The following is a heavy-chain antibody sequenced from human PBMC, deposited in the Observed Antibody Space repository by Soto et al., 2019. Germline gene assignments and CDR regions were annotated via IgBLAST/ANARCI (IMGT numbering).Heavy chain of an antibody. J-gene: IGHJ6*03. CDR1: GFTFSSYW. D-gene: IGHD3-10*01. Sequence: EVQLVESGGGLVQPGGSLRLSCAASGFTFSSYWMHWVRQVPGKGLVWVSRLYIDGSRTSYADSVKGRFTISRDNAKNTLYLQMNSLRAEDTAVYYCARGAGGYYYMDVWGNGTTVTVSS. V-gene: IGHV3-74*01. CDR3: ARGAGGYYYMDV. CDR2: LYIDGSRT.